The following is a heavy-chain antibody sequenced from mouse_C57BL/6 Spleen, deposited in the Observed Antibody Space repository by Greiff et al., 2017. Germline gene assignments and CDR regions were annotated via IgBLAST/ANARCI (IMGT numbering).Heavy chain of an antibody. CDR3: ARGVYGNSFYAMDD. CDR2: INPSSGYT. V-gene: IGHV1-7*01. CDR1: GYTFTSYW. D-gene: IGHD1-1*01. J-gene: IGHJ4*01. Sequence: QVQLKESGAELATPGASVKLSCKASGYTFTSYWMHWVKQRPGQGMIWIGYINPSSGYTKYNQKFKDKSTLTSAKYSNTADMKLSSLTYEDSAVYYCARGVYGNSFYAMDDWGPRTSVNVSS.